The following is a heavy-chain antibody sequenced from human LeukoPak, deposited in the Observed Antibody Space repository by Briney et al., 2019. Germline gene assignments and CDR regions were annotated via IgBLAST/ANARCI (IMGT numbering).Heavy chain of an antibody. V-gene: IGHV3-23*01. CDR3: AKRGVVIRVILVGFHKEANYFDS. CDR2: ISDSGGRT. J-gene: IGHJ4*02. Sequence: AGGSLRLSCAVSGTTLSNYGMSWVRQAPGKGLEWVAGISDSGGRTNYADSVKGRFTISRDNPKNTLYLQMNSLRAEDTAVYFCAKRGVVIRVILVGFHKEANYFDSWGQGALVTVSS. CDR1: GTTLSNYG. D-gene: IGHD3-10*01.